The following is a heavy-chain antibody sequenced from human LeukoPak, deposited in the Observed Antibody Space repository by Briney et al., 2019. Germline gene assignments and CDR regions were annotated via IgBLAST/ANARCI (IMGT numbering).Heavy chain of an antibody. CDR3: ARDHGGELDYFDY. J-gene: IGHJ4*02. Sequence: PSETLSLTCTVSGGSISSYYWSWIRQPPGKGLEWIGYIYYSGSTNYNPSLKSRVTISVDTSKNQFSLKLSSVTAADTAVYYCARDHGGELDYFDYWGQGTLVTVSS. D-gene: IGHD1-26*01. V-gene: IGHV4-59*01. CDR1: GGSISSYY. CDR2: IYYSGST.